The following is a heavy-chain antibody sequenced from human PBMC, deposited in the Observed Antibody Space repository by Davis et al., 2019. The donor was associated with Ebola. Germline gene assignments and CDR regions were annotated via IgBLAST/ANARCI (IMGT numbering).Heavy chain of an antibody. CDR2: IIPVFATP. Sequence: SVKVSCKASGGTFSSYTISWVRQAPGQGLEWMGGIIPVFATPSYAQMFQGRVTLTADESTSTVHMELSSLRSEDTAVYYCATDRNHYFDSRDYHYYGMDVWGQGTTVTVTS. D-gene: IGHD1-14*01. CDR1: GGTFSSYT. V-gene: IGHV1-69*13. J-gene: IGHJ6*02. CDR3: ATDRNHYFDSRDYHYYGMDV.